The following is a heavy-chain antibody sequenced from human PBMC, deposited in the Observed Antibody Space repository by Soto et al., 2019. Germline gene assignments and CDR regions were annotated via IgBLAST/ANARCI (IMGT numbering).Heavy chain of an antibody. V-gene: IGHV4-38-2*02. J-gene: IGHJ4*02. CDR3: AREWYRDGYTGGYFGY. D-gene: IGHD1-26*01. CDR1: GFSISSGYY. Sequence: PSETLSLTCAVSGFSISSGYYWGWIRQPPGKGLEWIGSMYYSGTTYYNPSLKSRVAISVGTSRNQFSLKLRSVTAADTAVYYCAREWYRDGYTGGYFGYWGQGTPVTVSS. CDR2: MYYSGTT.